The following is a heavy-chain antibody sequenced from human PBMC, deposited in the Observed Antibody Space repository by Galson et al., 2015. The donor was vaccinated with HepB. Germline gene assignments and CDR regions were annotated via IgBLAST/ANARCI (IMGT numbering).Heavy chain of an antibody. CDR2: LVPFFGTT. CDR1: GGTFTSYA. V-gene: IGHV1-69*13. CDR3: ARDLADMVSAWNYYYGLDA. Sequence: SVKVSCKASGGTFTSYAISWVRQASGQGLEWMVGLVPFFGTTHSAQKFQDRVTITADESTHTAFMELSSLRSEDTAVYYSARDLADMVSAWNYYYGLDAWGQGTTVTVSS. J-gene: IGHJ6*02. D-gene: IGHD5/OR15-5a*01.